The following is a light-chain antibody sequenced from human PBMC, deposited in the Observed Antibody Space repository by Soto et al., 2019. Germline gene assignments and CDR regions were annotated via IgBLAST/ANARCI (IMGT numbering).Light chain of an antibody. Sequence: QSVLTQPPSASGTPGQRVTISCSGSNSNIGSNAVDWYQQLPGTAPKLLIYNNNQRPSGVPDRFSGSKSGTSASLAISGLQSEDEADYYCAAWDDSLSGYVFGTGTKLTVL. CDR2: NNN. J-gene: IGLJ1*01. CDR1: NSNIGSNA. V-gene: IGLV1-44*01. CDR3: AAWDDSLSGYV.